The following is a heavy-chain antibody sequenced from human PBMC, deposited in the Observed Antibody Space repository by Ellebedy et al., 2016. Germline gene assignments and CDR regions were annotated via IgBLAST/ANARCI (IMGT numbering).Heavy chain of an antibody. CDR3: ARDVYTETRGWGY. J-gene: IGHJ4*02. Sequence: GGSLRLSCAASGFSFNNYWMCWVRQAPGMGLEWVANINRDGSEKFYVDSVKGRFTISRDDAKNSLYLQMNSLRDEDTAVYYCARDVYTETRGWGYWGRGTLVTVSS. CDR1: GFSFNNYW. V-gene: IGHV3-7*01. D-gene: IGHD4-11*01. CDR2: INRDGSEK.